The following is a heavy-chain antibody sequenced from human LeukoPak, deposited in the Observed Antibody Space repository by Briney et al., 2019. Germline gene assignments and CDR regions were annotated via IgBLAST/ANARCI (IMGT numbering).Heavy chain of an antibody. CDR1: GFTFSRSS. V-gene: IGHV3-21*01. D-gene: IGHD3-22*01. Sequence: GGSLRLSCAASGFTFSRSSMNWVRQAPGKGLEWVSSISSSSSYIYYADSVKGRFTISRDNAKNSLYLQMNSLRAEDTAVYYCARDYSPYYYDSSGYYYGLGYWGQGTLVTVSS. CDR3: ARDYSPYYYDSSGYYYGLGY. J-gene: IGHJ4*02. CDR2: ISSSSSYI.